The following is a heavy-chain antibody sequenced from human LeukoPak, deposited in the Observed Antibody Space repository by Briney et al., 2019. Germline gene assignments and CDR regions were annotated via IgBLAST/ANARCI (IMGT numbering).Heavy chain of an antibody. CDR2: IYYSGST. D-gene: IGHD6-19*01. Sequence: SETLSLTCTVSGGSIYSSSYYWGWIRQPPGKGLEWTGSIYYSGSTYYNPSLKSRVTISGDTSKNQFSLELSSVTAADAAVYYCARLYTSGWHVDYWGQGTLVTVSS. CDR1: GGSIYSSSYY. J-gene: IGHJ4*02. CDR3: ARLYTSGWHVDY. V-gene: IGHV4-39*01.